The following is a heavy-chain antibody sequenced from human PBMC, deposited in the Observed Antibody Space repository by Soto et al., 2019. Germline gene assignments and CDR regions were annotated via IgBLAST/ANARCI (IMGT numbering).Heavy chain of an antibody. CDR1: GFTFSSYA. Sequence: QVQLVESGGGVVQPGRSLRLSCAASGFTFSSYAMHWVRQAPGKGLEWVAVISYDGSNKYYADSVKGRFTISRDISKNTLYLQMKSLRAEDTAVYYCARAGCIDVWGQGTTVTVSS. D-gene: IGHD3-10*01. V-gene: IGHV3-30-3*01. CDR2: ISYDGSNK. CDR3: ARAGCIDV. J-gene: IGHJ6*02.